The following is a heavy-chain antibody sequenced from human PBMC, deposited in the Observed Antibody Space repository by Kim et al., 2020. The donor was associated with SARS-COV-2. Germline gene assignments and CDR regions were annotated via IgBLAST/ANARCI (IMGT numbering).Heavy chain of an antibody. CDR3: AKDKMVRFDLPTNWFDP. J-gene: IGHJ5*02. D-gene: IGHD3-10*01. Sequence: VKGRFTISRDNSKNTLYLQMNSLGAEDTAVYYCAKDKMVRFDLPTNWFDPWGQGTLVTVSS. V-gene: IGHV3-30*02.